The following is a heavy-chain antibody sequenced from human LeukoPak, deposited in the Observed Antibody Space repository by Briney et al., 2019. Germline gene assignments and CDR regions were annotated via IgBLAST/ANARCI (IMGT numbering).Heavy chain of an antibody. V-gene: IGHV3-74*01. CDR2: IKTDGSST. J-gene: IGHJ4*02. CDR3: GWGSGSRKDY. CDR1: GFTSSDYW. D-gene: IGHD3-10*01. Sequence: GGSLRLSCAASGFTSSDYWMHWVRQAPGKGLVWVSRIKTDGSSTSYADSVKGRFTISRDNAKNTLYLQMNSLRVEDTAVYYCGWGSGSRKDYWGQGTLVTVS.